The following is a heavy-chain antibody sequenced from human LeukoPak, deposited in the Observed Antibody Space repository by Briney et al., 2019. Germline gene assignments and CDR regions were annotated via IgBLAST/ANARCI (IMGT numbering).Heavy chain of an antibody. Sequence: GGSLRLSCAASGFSVSNNYMSWVRQAPGKGLAWVSVIYSDGNTYYAESVKGRFTISRDNSKNTLYLQMNSLRAEDTAVYYCARGGGGGNPFDYWGQGTLVTVSS. CDR1: GFSVSNNY. CDR3: ARGGGGGNPFDY. V-gene: IGHV3-53*01. CDR2: IYSDGNT. J-gene: IGHJ4*02. D-gene: IGHD4-23*01.